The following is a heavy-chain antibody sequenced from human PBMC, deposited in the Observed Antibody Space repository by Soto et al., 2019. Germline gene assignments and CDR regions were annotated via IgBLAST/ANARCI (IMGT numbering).Heavy chain of an antibody. D-gene: IGHD3-22*01. CDR2: ISDDGDKV. CDR3: ARAHYHDSSRPPAHAFDI. V-gene: IGHV3-30-3*01. J-gene: IGHJ3*02. CDR1: EFTFSDYA. Sequence: GGSLRLSCAASEFTFSDYAMHWVRQAPGKGLEWVAVISDDGDKVFYADSMKDRLTISRDKSKSTLFLQLTSLGPEDTALYYCARAHYHDSSRPPAHAFDIWGQGTLVPVSS.